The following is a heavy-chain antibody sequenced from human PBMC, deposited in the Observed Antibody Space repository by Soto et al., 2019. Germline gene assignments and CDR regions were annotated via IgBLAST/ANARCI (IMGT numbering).Heavy chain of an antibody. D-gene: IGHD2-15*01. Sequence: ASVKVSCKTSGYTFTDYYTHWVRQAPGQGLEWMGWLDPKSGGANYAQKFQGRVTLTRDTSTGTAYIELNSLTSDDTAVYFCTGENIDTRDGLDDAFDIWGQGTTVTVSS. J-gene: IGHJ3*02. CDR1: GYTFTDYY. CDR3: TGENIDTRDGLDDAFDI. V-gene: IGHV1-2*02. CDR2: LDPKSGGA.